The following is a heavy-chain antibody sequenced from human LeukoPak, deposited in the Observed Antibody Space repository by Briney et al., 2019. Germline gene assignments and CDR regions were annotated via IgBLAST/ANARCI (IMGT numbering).Heavy chain of an antibody. CDR1: GYTFTGYY. Sequence: ASVKVSCKASGYTFTGYYMHWVRQAPGQGLEWMGWINPNSGGTNYAQKFQGRVTMTRDTSISTAYMELSRLRSDGTAVYYCARGIVPAAMGWFIHYYYYYGMDVWGQGTTVTVSS. D-gene: IGHD2-2*01. V-gene: IGHV1-2*02. J-gene: IGHJ6*02. CDR3: ARGIVPAAMGWFIHYYYYYGMDV. CDR2: INPNSGGT.